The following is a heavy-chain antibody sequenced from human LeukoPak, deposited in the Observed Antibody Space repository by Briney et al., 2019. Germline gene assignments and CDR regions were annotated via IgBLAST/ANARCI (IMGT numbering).Heavy chain of an antibody. J-gene: IGHJ4*02. Sequence: ASVKVSCKASGYTFTSYYMHWVRQAPGQGLEWMGIINPSGGSTSYAQKFQGRVTMTRDTSTGTVYMELSSLRSEDTAVYYCARAPQAYYFDYRGQGTLVTVSS. CDR1: GYTFTSYY. CDR3: ARAPQAYYFDY. V-gene: IGHV1-46*01. CDR2: INPSGGST.